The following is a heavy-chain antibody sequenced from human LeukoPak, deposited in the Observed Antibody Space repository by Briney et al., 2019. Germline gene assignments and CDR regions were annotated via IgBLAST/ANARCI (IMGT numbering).Heavy chain of an antibody. CDR1: GYTFTGYY. V-gene: IGHV1-2*02. Sequence: GASVKVSCKASGYTFTGYYMHWVRQAPGQGLEWMGWINPNSGGTNYAQKFQGRVTMTRDTSISTAYMELSRLRSDDTAVYYCATPGGYCSSTSCIKGAFDIWGQGTMVTVSS. J-gene: IGHJ3*02. CDR2: INPNSGGT. CDR3: ATPGGYCSSTSCIKGAFDI. D-gene: IGHD2-2*01.